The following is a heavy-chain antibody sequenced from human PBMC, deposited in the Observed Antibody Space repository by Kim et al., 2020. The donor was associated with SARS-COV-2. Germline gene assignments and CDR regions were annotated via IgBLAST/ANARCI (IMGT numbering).Heavy chain of an antibody. CDR1: GGSISSGGYY. CDR3: ARDRAGKRFDY. D-gene: IGHD3-10*01. J-gene: IGHJ4*02. CDR2: IYYSGST. V-gene: IGHV4-31*03. Sequence: SETLSLTCTVSGGSISSGGYYWSWIRQHPGKGLEWIGYIYYSGSTYYNPSLKSRVTISVDTSKNQFSLKLRSVTAADTAVYYCARDRAGKRFDYWGQGTLVTVSS.